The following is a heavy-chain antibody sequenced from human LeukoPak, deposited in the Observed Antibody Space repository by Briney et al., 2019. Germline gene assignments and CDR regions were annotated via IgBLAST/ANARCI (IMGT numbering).Heavy chain of an antibody. J-gene: IGHJ4*02. V-gene: IGHV3-23*01. Sequence: GGSLRRSCAGSGFTCSSYGMSWVRQAPGKGMEWGSAISGSGGSKYYEDSVKGRFTISRDNSKNPLYLQMNSLTAEYTAVYYCAKRASIVDYWGQGTLVTVSS. CDR2: ISGSGGSK. CDR1: GFTCSSYG. CDR3: AKRASIVDY. D-gene: IGHD2/OR15-2a*01.